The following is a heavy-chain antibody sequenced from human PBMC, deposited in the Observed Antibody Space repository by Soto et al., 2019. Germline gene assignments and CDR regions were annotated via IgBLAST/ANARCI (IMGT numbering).Heavy chain of an antibody. V-gene: IGHV3-21*01. CDR1: GFTFSSYS. CDR3: ARDELRFLEWLASAGMDV. CDR2: ISSSSSYI. D-gene: IGHD3-3*01. Sequence: PGGSLRLSCAASGFTFSSYSMNWVPPALGKGLEWVSSISSSSSYIYYADSVKGRFTISGDNAKNSLYLQMNSLRAEDTAVYYCARDELRFLEWLASAGMDVWGQGATVTVSS. J-gene: IGHJ6*02.